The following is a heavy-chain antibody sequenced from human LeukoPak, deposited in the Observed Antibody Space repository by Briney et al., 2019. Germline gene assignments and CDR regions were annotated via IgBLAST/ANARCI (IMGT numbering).Heavy chain of an antibody. D-gene: IGHD2-15*01. CDR1: GFTFSSYS. CDR2: ISSSSSYI. CDR3: AVVVAAIIDY. V-gene: IGHV3-21*01. Sequence: GGSLRLPCAASGFTFSSYSMNWVRQAPGKGLEWVSSISSSSSYIYYADSVKGRFTISRDNAKNSLYLQMNSLRAEDTAVYYCAVVVAAIIDYWGQGTLVTVSS. J-gene: IGHJ4*02.